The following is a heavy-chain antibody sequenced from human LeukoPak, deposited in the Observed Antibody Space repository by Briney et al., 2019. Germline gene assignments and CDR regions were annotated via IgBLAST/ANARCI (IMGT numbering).Heavy chain of an antibody. CDR2: IYYSGST. J-gene: IGHJ4*02. D-gene: IGHD6-6*01. Sequence: PSETLSLTCTVSGGSISSSSYYWGWIRQPPGKGLEWIGSIYYSGSTYYNPSLKSRVTISVDTSKNQFSLKLSSVTAADTAVFYCAREGIAARFDSWGQGTLVTVSS. V-gene: IGHV4-39*02. CDR3: AREGIAARFDS. CDR1: GGSISSSSYY.